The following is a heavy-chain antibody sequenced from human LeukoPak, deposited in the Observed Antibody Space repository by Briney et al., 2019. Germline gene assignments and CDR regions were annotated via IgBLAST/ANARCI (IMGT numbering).Heavy chain of an antibody. CDR3: ARVITVYNDYEEVAEYFQH. CDR1: GFMFSSYW. Sequence: GGSLRLSCAASGFMFSSYWMSWVRQAPGKGLEWVADIKEDGSEKSYVDSVKGRFTISRDNAKNSLYLQMNTLRAEDTAVYYCARVITVYNDYEEVAEYFQHWGQGTLVIVSS. V-gene: IGHV3-7*01. CDR2: IKEDGSEK. D-gene: IGHD4-17*01. J-gene: IGHJ1*01.